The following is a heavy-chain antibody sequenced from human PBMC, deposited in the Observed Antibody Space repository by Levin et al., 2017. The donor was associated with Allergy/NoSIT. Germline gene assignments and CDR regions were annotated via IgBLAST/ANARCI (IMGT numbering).Heavy chain of an antibody. CDR2: INPNSGGT. Sequence: ASVKVSCKASGYTFTGYYMHWVRQAPGQGLEWMGWINPNSGGTNYAQKFQGRVTMTRDTSISTAYMELSRLRSDDTAVYYCARGGLAVAGRWAYNWFDPWGQGTLVTVSS. J-gene: IGHJ5*02. CDR3: ARGGLAVAGRWAYNWFDP. V-gene: IGHV1-2*02. CDR1: GYTFTGYY. D-gene: IGHD6-19*01.